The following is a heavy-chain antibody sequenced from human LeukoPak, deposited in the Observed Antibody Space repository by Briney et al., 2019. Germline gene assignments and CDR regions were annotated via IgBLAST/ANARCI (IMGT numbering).Heavy chain of an antibody. V-gene: IGHV4-59*01. J-gene: IGHJ4*02. Sequence: SETLSLTCTVSGGSISSYYWSWIRQPPGKGLEWIGYIYYSGSTNYNPSLKSRVTISVDTSKNQFSLKLSSVTAADTAVYYCARAESSGGYGNFDYWGQGTLVTVSS. CDR1: GGSISSYY. CDR2: IYYSGST. D-gene: IGHD6-19*01. CDR3: ARAESSGGYGNFDY.